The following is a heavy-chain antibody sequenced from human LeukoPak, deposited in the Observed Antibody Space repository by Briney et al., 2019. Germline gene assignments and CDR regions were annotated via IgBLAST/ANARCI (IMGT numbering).Heavy chain of an antibody. D-gene: IGHD3-3*01. CDR3: AREGSRDFWSGPVYYFDY. CDR1: GGSISSYY. CDR2: IHYSGST. J-gene: IGHJ4*02. Sequence: SETLSLTCTVSGGSISSYYWSWIRQPPGKGLEWIGYIHYSGSTYYNPSLTSRVTISVDTSKNQFSLRLSSVTAADTAVYYCAREGSRDFWSGPVYYFDYWGQGTLVTVST. V-gene: IGHV4-59*01.